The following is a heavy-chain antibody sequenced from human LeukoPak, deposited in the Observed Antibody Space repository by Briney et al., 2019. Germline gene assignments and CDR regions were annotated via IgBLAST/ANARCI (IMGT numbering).Heavy chain of an antibody. CDR3: AKDPRAVTKYYYYYYMDV. CDR2: ISGSGGST. J-gene: IGHJ6*03. CDR1: GCTFSSYA. D-gene: IGHD4-11*01. Sequence: WGSLRLSCAASGCTFSSYAMSWIRQAPGKGLEWVSAISGSGGSTYYADSVKGRFTISRDNSKNTLYLQMNRLRAEDTAVYYCAKDPRAVTKYYYYYYMDVWGKGTTVTVSS. V-gene: IGHV3-23*01.